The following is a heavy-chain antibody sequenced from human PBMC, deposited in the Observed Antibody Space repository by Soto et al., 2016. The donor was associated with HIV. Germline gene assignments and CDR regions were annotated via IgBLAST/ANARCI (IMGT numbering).Heavy chain of an antibody. CDR3: AKVWWLRLGAFDV. J-gene: IGHJ3*01. CDR1: GFTFNNYA. CDR2: ISGSGGST. Sequence: EVQLLESGGGLVQPGGSLRLSCTASGFTFNNYAMSWVRQAPGKGLEWVSTISGSGGSTYYADSVKGRFTISRDNSKNTLYVQMNSLRAEDTAVYYCAKVWWLRLGAFDVWGQGTMVTVSS. D-gene: IGHD5-12*01. V-gene: IGHV3-23*01.